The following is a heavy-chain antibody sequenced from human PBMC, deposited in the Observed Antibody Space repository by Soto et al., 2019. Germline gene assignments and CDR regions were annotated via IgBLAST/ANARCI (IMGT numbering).Heavy chain of an antibody. J-gene: IGHJ4*02. CDR3: ARSDSYYFDY. V-gene: IGHV4-30-2*01. CDR2: IYPSGST. D-gene: IGHD6-6*01. CDR1: GGSISSGGYS. Sequence: QLQLQESGSGLVKPSQTLSLTCAVSGGSISSGGYSWSWIRQPPGKGLEWIAYIYPSGSTYYNPSLKSRVTLSIDRSKNQFSLKLSSVTAADTAVYYCARSDSYYFDYWGQGTLVTVSS.